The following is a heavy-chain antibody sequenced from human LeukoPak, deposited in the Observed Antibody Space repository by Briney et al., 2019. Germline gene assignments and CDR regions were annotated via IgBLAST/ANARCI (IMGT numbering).Heavy chain of an antibody. J-gene: IGHJ4*02. D-gene: IGHD3-16*01. CDR3: VRDYVWWSSNPDY. Sequence: GGSLRLSCAASGFTFNNYWMSWVRQAPGKGLEWLTNINEDGSKKYYVDSVRGQFTISRDNAKSSLYLQMNSLRADDTAVYYCVRDYVWWSSNPDYWGQGTLVTVSS. V-gene: IGHV3-7*01. CDR1: GFTFNNYW. CDR2: INEDGSKK.